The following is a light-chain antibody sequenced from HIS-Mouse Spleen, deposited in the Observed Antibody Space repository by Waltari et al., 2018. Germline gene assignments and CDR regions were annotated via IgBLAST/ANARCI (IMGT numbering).Light chain of an antibody. CDR1: QSVSSSY. Sequence: EIVLTQSPGTLSLSPGERANLSCRASQSVSSSYLALYQQKPGQAPRLRIYGASSRATGIPDRFSGSGSGTDFTLTISRLEPEDFAVYYCQQYGSSPTFGQGTKLEIK. CDR3: QQYGSSPT. CDR2: GAS. V-gene: IGKV3-20*01. J-gene: IGKJ2*01.